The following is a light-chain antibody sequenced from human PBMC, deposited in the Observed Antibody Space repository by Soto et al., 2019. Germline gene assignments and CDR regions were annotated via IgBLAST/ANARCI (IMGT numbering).Light chain of an antibody. Sequence: IVLTQSPATLSLSPGERATLSCRASQSVSSYLAWYQQKPGQAPRLLIYDASNRATGIPARFSGSGSGTDFTLTISSLEPEDFAVYYCQQRSNWPLTFGGVTKVDIK. J-gene: IGKJ4*01. CDR3: QQRSNWPLT. CDR1: QSVSSY. CDR2: DAS. V-gene: IGKV3-11*01.